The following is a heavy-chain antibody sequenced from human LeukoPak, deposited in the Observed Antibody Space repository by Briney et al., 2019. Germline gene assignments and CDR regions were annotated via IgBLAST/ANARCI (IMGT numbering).Heavy chain of an antibody. CDR1: GGSISSGGYY. J-gene: IGHJ4*02. Sequence: PSQTLSLTCTVSGGSISSGGYYWSWIRQPPGKGLEWIGYIYHSGSTYYNPSLKSRVTISVDRSKNQFSLKLSSVTAADTAVYYCARDRRFVAAAFDYWGQGTLVTVSS. D-gene: IGHD6-13*01. CDR2: IYHSGST. V-gene: IGHV4-30-2*01. CDR3: ARDRRFVAAAFDY.